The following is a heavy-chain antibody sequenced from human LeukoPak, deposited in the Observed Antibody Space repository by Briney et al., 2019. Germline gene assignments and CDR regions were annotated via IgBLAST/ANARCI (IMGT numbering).Heavy chain of an antibody. CDR1: GFTFTNFE. J-gene: IGHJ5*02. CDR3: ARAGPPAFDP. CDR2: ISYSGSTT. V-gene: IGHV3-48*03. Sequence: GGSLRLSCAASGFTFTNFEMNWVRQAPGKGLEWVSYISYSGSTTSYADSVKGRFTISRDNAKNSLYLQMSSLGAEDTAVYYCARAGPPAFDPWGQGTLVTVSS.